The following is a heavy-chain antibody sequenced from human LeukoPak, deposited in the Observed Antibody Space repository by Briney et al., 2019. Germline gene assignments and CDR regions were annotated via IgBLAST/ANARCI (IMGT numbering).Heavy chain of an antibody. V-gene: IGHV3-23*01. CDR3: AKWGDYDILTGYYDSDY. J-gene: IGHJ4*01. D-gene: IGHD3-9*01. Sequence: QTGGSLRLSCAASGFTLSNYAMSWVSQAPGKGLEWVSAIVGSGSSTYYADSVKGRFTISRDNSKNTLYLQLNRLRAEDTAVYYCAKWGDYDILTGYYDSDYWAHGTLVTVSS. CDR2: IVGSGSST. CDR1: GFTLSNYA.